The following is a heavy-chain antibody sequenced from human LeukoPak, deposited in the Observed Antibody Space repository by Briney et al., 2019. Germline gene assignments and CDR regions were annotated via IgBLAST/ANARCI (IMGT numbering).Heavy chain of an antibody. Sequence: GSLRLSCAASGLTFSSYSMNWVRQAPGKGLEWVSSISSSSNYIYYADSVKGRFTISRDNAKNPLYLQMNSLRAEDTAVYYCARVPHAMVRGVIITEFYFDYWGQGTLVTVSS. CDR3: ARVPHAMVRGVIITEFYFDY. V-gene: IGHV3-21*01. CDR2: ISSSSNYI. CDR1: GLTFSSYS. D-gene: IGHD3-10*01. J-gene: IGHJ4*02.